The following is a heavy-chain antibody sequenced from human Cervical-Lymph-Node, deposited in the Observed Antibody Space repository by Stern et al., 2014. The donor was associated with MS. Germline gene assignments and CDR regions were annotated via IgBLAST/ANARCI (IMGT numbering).Heavy chain of an antibody. CDR1: GFTFSSYS. CDR3: ARDLPYYYGMDV. CDR2: ISSSSSYI. Sequence: EVHLVESGGGLVKPGGSLRLSCAASGFTFSSYSMNWVRQAPGKGLEWVSSISSSSSYIYYADSVKGRFTISRDNAKNSLYLQMNSLRAEDTAVYYCARDLPYYYGMDVWGQGTTVTVSS. V-gene: IGHV3-21*01. J-gene: IGHJ6*02.